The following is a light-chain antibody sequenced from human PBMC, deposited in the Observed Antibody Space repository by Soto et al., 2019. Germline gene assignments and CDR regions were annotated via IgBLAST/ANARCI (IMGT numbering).Light chain of an antibody. J-gene: IGKJ4*01. CDR2: AAS. CDR1: QSVSTS. V-gene: IGKV3-11*01. CDR3: QERSDWPGLT. Sequence: EIVLTQSPATLSLSPGEGATLSCRASQSVSTSLAWYQQKPGQAPRLLIYAASNRATGIPARFSGGGSGTDFTLTISSLEPEDFAVYYCQERSDWPGLTFGGGTKVEIK.